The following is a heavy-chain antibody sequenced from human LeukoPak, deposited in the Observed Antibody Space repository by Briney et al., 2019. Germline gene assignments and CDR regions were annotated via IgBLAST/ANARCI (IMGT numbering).Heavy chain of an antibody. CDR2: IYYSGST. D-gene: IGHD6-19*01. V-gene: IGHV4-59*01. J-gene: IGHJ6*02. CDR1: GGSISSYY. CDR3: ARDRYSSGRYGIYYYYGMDV. Sequence: SETLSLTCTVSGGSISSYYWSWIRQPPGKGLEWIGYIYYSGSTNYNASLKSRVTISVDTSKNQFSLKLSSVTAADTAVYYCARDRYSSGRYGIYYYYGMDVWGQGTTVTVSS.